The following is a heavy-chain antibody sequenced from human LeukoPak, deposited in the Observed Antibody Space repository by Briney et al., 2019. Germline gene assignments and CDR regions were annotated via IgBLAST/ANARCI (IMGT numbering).Heavy chain of an antibody. Sequence: GGSLRLSCAASGFTFSSYGMHWVRQAPGKGLEWVAFIRYDGSNKYYADSVKGRFTISRDNSKNTLYLQMNSLRAEDTAVYFCAKDNVWALPYYFDYWGQGTLVTVSS. D-gene: IGHD2-8*01. J-gene: IGHJ4*02. CDR2: IRYDGSNK. V-gene: IGHV3-30*02. CDR3: AKDNVWALPYYFDY. CDR1: GFTFSSYG.